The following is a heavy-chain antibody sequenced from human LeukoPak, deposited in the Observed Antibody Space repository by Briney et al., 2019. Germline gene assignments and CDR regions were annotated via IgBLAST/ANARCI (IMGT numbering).Heavy chain of an antibody. CDR2: INPNSGGT. CDR1: GYTFTGSY. D-gene: IGHD3-22*01. Sequence: GASVKVSCKASGYTFTGSYMHWVRPAPGQGREWMGWINPNSGGTNYAQKFQGRVTLTRDTSISTAYMELSRLRSDDTAVYYCARAGYYYDSSGYSGYYYYYMDVWGKGTTVTISS. J-gene: IGHJ6*03. CDR3: ARAGYYYDSSGYSGYYYYYMDV. V-gene: IGHV1-2*02.